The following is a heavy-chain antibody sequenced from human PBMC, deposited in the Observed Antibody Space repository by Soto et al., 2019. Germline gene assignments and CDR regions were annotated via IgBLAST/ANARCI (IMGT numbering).Heavy chain of an antibody. CDR3: ARDLAVRGPKGGGGMDV. J-gene: IGHJ6*02. CDR2: IYYSGST. Sequence: PSETLSLTCTVSGGSISSGGYYWSWIRQHPGKGLEWIGYIYYSGSTYYNPSLKSRVTISVDTSKNQFSLKLSSVTAADTAVYYGARDLAVRGPKGGGGMDVWGQGTTVTVSS. CDR1: GGSISSGGYY. D-gene: IGHD3-10*01. V-gene: IGHV4-31*03.